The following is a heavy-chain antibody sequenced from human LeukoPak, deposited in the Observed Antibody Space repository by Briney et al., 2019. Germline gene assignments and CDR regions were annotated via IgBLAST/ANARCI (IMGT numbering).Heavy chain of an antibody. CDR1: GGSFSGYY. CDR3: ARLRHGYGDYCLDY. CDR2: INHSGST. V-gene: IGHV4-34*01. D-gene: IGHD4-17*01. J-gene: IGHJ4*02. Sequence: SETLSLTCAVYGGSFSGYYWSWIRQPPGKGLEWIGEINHSGSTNYNPSLKSRVTISVDTSKNQFSLKLSSVTAADTAVYYCARLRHGYGDYCLDYWGQGTLVTVSS.